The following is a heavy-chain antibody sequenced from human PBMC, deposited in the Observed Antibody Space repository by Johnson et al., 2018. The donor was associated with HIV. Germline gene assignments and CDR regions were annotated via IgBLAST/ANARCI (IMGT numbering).Heavy chain of an antibody. V-gene: IGHV3-7*05. CDR3: ATLNGHAFDI. CDR1: GFTFSSYW. CDR2: IKQGGSEK. Sequence: VQLVESGGGLVQPGGSLRLSCAASGFTFSSYWMSRVRQAPGKGLEWVANIKQGGSEKYFVDSLKGRFIISRDNAKNSLYLQMNSLRAEDTAVYYCATLNGHAFDIWGQGTMVTVSS. J-gene: IGHJ3*02.